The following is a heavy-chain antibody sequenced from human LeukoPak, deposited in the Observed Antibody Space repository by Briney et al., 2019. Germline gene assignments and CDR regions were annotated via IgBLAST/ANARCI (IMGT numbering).Heavy chain of an antibody. CDR2: MSWNSGSI. J-gene: IGHJ4*02. D-gene: IGHD4-17*01. CDR3: GKSGDYERPVFDY. Sequence: PGRSLRLSCAASGFTFDDYAVNWVRQAAGKGLEWVSGMSWNSGSIGYAEAVKGRFNISRDYAKNSLYLQMNSLRAEDAALYYCGKSGDYERPVFDYWGQGTLVTVSS. V-gene: IGHV3-9*01. CDR1: GFTFDDYA.